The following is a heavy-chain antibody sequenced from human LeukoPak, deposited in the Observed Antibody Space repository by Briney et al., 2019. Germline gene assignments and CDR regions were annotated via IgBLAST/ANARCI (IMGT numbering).Heavy chain of an antibody. J-gene: IGHJ6*03. Sequence: GGSLRLSCAASGFTFSSYNMNWVRQAPGKGLEWVSSITSGSSYIYYADSVKGRFTISRDNAKNTLYLQVNSLSAEDTAVYYCARDPYSGSYGNYYYYFMDVWGKGTTVTISS. D-gene: IGHD1-26*01. CDR2: ITSGSSYI. CDR3: ARDPYSGSYGNYYYYFMDV. V-gene: IGHV3-21*01. CDR1: GFTFSSYN.